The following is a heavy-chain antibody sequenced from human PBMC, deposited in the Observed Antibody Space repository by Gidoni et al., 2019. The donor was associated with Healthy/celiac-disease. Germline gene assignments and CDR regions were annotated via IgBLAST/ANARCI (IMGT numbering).Heavy chain of an antibody. CDR1: GGSFSGYY. CDR3: ARGYYDFWSGHPAGAFDI. D-gene: IGHD3-3*01. J-gene: IGHJ3*02. Sequence: QVQLQQWGAGRLKPSETLSITCAVYGGSFSGYYWSWIRQPPGKGLEWIGEINHSGSTNYNPSLKSRVTISVDTSKNQFSLKLSSVTAADTAVYYCARGYYDFWSGHPAGAFDIWGQGTMVTVSS. CDR2: INHSGST. V-gene: IGHV4-34*01.